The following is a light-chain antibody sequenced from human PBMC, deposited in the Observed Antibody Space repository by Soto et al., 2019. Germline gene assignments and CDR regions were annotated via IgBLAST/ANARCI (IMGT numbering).Light chain of an antibody. J-gene: IGLJ3*02. CDR3: AAWDDSLNGPV. CDR2: SNN. V-gene: IGLV1-44*01. CDR1: NSNVGNNT. Sequence: QSVLTQPPSASGTPGQRVTISCSGSNSNVGNNTVNWYQQLPGTAPKLLIESNNERPSGVPDRFSGSKSATSASLAISGLQSEDEADYYCAAWDDSLNGPVFGGGTKVTVL.